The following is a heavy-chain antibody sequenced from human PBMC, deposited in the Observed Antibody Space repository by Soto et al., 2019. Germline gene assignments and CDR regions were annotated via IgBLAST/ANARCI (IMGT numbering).Heavy chain of an antibody. CDR2: ISGSGDST. CDR3: ASGRGRYFYYGMDV. CDR1: GFTFSDYA. D-gene: IGHD1-26*01. Sequence: GGSLRLSCAASGFTFSDYAMHWVRQAPGKGLEWVSAISGSGDSTYYTDSVKGRFSISRDNSKNTLYLQMNSLRAEDTAVYYCASGRGRYFYYGMDVWGQGTTVTVSS. J-gene: IGHJ6*02. V-gene: IGHV3-23*01.